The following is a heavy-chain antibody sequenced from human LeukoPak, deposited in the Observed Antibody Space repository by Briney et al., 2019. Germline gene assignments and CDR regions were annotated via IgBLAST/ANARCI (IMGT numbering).Heavy chain of an antibody. Sequence: GGSLRLSCVASGFSFSNYWMTWVRQVPGKGLEWVANINQDGSKKNYVDSVKGRFTMSRDNGKNSLYLQMNNLRAEDTAIYYCARDYSPSIGVWYDAFDIWGQGTMVTVSS. V-gene: IGHV3-7*01. D-gene: IGHD6-19*01. CDR1: GFSFSNYW. J-gene: IGHJ3*02. CDR2: INQDGSKK. CDR3: ARDYSPSIGVWYDAFDI.